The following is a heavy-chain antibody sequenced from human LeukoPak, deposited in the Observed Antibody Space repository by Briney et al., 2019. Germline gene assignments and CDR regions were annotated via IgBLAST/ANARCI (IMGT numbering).Heavy chain of an antibody. Sequence: QPGGSLRLSCAASGFTFSTYAMTWVRQAPGKGLEWVSAISASGGSTYYADSVKGRFTISRDNSKNTLYLQMNSLRAEDTAVYYCAKVPTVTKMRGWFDPWGQGTLVTVSS. V-gene: IGHV3-23*01. CDR2: ISASGGST. J-gene: IGHJ5*02. CDR1: GFTFSTYA. D-gene: IGHD4-17*01. CDR3: AKVPTVTKMRGWFDP.